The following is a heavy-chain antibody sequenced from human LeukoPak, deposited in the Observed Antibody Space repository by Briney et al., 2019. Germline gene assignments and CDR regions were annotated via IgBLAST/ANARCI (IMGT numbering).Heavy chain of an antibody. J-gene: IGHJ3*02. CDR2: IYPGDSTT. Sequence: KPGESLKISCKGSGYRFNNYWIAWVRQMPGKGLEWMGIIYPGDSTTRYSPSFQGQVTISADKSISTAYLQWSSLKASDTAMYYCATSGSPHYGETPHIWGQGTMVTVSS. CDR3: ATSGSPHYGETPHI. D-gene: IGHD4-17*01. CDR1: GYRFNNYW. V-gene: IGHV5-51*01.